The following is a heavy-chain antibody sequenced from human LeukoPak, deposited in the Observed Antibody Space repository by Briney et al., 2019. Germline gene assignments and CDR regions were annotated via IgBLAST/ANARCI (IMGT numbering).Heavy chain of an antibody. D-gene: IGHD5-18*01. J-gene: IGHJ4*02. V-gene: IGHV4-34*01. CDR1: GFTFSSYA. CDR2: INHSGST. Sequence: GSLRLSCAASGFTFSSYAMSWVRQAPGKGLEWIGEINHSGSTNYNPSLKSRVTISVDTSKNQFSLKLSSVTAADTAVYYCARGGPLVIQLWLRYFDYWGQGTLVTVSS. CDR3: ARGGPLVIQLWLRYFDY.